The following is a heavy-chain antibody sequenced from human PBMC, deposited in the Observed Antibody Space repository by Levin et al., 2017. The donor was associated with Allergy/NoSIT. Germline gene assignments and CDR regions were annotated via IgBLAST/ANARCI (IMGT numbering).Heavy chain of an antibody. Sequence: ASVKVSCKASGHTFTSYGISWVRQAPGQGLEWMGWISAYNGNTNYAQKLQGRVTMTTDTSTSTAYMELRSLRSDDTAVYYCARVPLYSSGQIYYYYGMDVWGQGTTVTVSS. D-gene: IGHD6-19*01. V-gene: IGHV1-18*01. J-gene: IGHJ6*02. CDR1: GHTFTSYG. CDR2: ISAYNGNT. CDR3: ARVPLYSSGQIYYYYGMDV.